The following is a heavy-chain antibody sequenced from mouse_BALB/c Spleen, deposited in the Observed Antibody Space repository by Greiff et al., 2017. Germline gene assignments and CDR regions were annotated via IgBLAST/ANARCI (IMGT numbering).Heavy chain of an antibody. CDR1: GFSLTGYG. Sequence: VQLKESGPGLVAPSQSLSITCTVSGFSLTGYGVNWVRQPPGQGLEWLGMIWGDGSPDYNSALKSRLSISKDNSQSQVFLKMNSLQTDDTARYYFARDTYCGNSGAFAYWGQGTLVTVSA. CDR2: IWGDGSP. D-gene: IGHD2-10*01. V-gene: IGHV2-6-7*01. CDR3: ARDTYCGNSGAFAY. J-gene: IGHJ3*01.